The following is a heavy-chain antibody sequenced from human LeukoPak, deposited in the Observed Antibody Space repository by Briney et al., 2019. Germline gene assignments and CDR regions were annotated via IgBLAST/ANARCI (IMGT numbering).Heavy chain of an antibody. V-gene: IGHV3-30*02. CDR1: GFPFNAYN. CDR3: AKDGGRYRFDF. D-gene: IGHD3-16*02. Sequence: PGGSLRLSCTAPGFPFNAYNIHWIRQSPGRGLEWVSFIRNDETEIHYADFAKGRFTISRDRSKNSVYLQTNSLRPDDTALYYCAKDGGRYRFDFWGQGTMVTVSS. CDR2: IRNDETEI. J-gene: IGHJ4*02.